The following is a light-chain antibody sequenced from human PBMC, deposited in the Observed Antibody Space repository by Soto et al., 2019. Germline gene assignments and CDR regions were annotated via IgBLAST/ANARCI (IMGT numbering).Light chain of an antibody. J-gene: IGLJ7*01. Sequence: QAVVTQPPSVSAAPGQRVTISCTGSSSNIGAGYDVHWYQQLPGTAPKLLIYSNNNRPSGVPDRFSGSKSGTSASLAITGLQAEDEADYYCQSYDSSLSGSVFGGGTQLTVL. CDR2: SNN. V-gene: IGLV1-40*01. CDR3: QSYDSSLSGSV. CDR1: SSNIGAGYD.